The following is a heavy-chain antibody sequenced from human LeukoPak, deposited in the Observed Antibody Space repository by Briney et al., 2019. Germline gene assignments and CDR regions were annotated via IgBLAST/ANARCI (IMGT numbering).Heavy chain of an antibody. V-gene: IGHV3-11*01. J-gene: IGHJ3*02. D-gene: IGHD6-19*01. CDR2: TSNSHTNL. CDR3: ARRIAGDGSHAFDI. Sequence: PGGSLRLSCAVSGFPFSDDNMGWVREAPGRGVGWVSYTSNSHTNLIYASYLKGRLTLARDNAKYSVYLHMNRLRAEDTAVYYCARRIAGDGSHAFDIWGQGTMVTVSS. CDR1: GFPFSDDN.